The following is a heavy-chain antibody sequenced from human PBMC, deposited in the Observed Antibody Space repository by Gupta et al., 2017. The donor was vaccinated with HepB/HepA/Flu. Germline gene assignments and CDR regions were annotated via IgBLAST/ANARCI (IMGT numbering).Heavy chain of an antibody. CDR1: GFTFSDYD. CDR3: VRGSHDVRSGYVYSGLDV. V-gene: IGHV3-13*01. CDR2: IGTFGDT. D-gene: IGHD3-3*01. Sequence: EEQLVESGGDWVQPGGSLRLSCAAPGFTFSDYDMPWARQDSTKGLEWVSAIGTFGDTYYGGSVKGRFTISRDNDKNSMYLQMNSLRAGDTAAYYCVRGSHDVRSGYVYSGLDVWGQGTTVTVSS. J-gene: IGHJ6*02.